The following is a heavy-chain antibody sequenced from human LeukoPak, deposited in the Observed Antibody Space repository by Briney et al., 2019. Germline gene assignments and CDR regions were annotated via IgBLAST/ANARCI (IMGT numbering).Heavy chain of an antibody. Sequence: ASVKVSCEVSGYTLTELSMHWVRQAPGKGLEWRGGFDPEDGETIYAQKFQGRVTMTEDTPTDTAYMELSSLRSEDTAVYYCATDYYYDSSGYRPFDYWGQGTLVTVSS. J-gene: IGHJ4*02. CDR3: ATDYYYDSSGYRPFDY. CDR1: GYTLTELS. V-gene: IGHV1-24*01. D-gene: IGHD3-22*01. CDR2: FDPEDGET.